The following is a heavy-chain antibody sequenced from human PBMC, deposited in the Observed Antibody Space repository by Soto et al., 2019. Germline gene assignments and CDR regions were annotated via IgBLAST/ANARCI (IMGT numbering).Heavy chain of an antibody. V-gene: IGHV3-23*01. D-gene: IGHD3-10*01. CDR1: GFTFSSYA. Sequence: QTGGSLRLSCAASGFTFSSYAMSWVRQAPGKGLEWVSAISGSGGSTYYADSVKGRFTISRDNSKNTLYLQMNSLRAEDTAVYYCAKDPPQTMGSYRDGFDYWGQGTLVTVSS. CDR2: ISGSGGST. J-gene: IGHJ4*02. CDR3: AKDPPQTMGSYRDGFDY.